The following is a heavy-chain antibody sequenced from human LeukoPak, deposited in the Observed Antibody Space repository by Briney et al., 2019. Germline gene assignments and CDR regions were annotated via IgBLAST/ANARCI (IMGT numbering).Heavy chain of an antibody. CDR2: TKQDGSEK. CDR1: GFTFSTYW. D-gene: IGHD3-3*01. CDR3: ASRAHFWSGPGG. V-gene: IGHV3-7*01. J-gene: IGHJ4*02. Sequence: PGGSLRLSCAAPGFTFSTYWMSWVRPAPGKGLEWVANTKQDGSEKYYMDSVKGRFTISRDNAKNSLFLQMNGLRAEDTAVYYCASRAHFWSGPGGWGQGTLVTVSS.